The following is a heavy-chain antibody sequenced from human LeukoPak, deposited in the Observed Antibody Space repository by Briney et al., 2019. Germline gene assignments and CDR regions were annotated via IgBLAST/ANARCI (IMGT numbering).Heavy chain of an antibody. Sequence: SVKVSCKASGGTFSSYAISWVRQAPGQGLEWMGGIIPIFGTANNAQKFQGRVTITADESTSTAYMALSSLRSEDTAVYYCARGSEDIVVVPAASAEYFQHWGQGNLVTVSS. CDR1: GGTFSSYA. V-gene: IGHV1-69*13. CDR2: IIPIFGTA. J-gene: IGHJ1*01. D-gene: IGHD2-2*01. CDR3: ARGSEDIVVVPAASAEYFQH.